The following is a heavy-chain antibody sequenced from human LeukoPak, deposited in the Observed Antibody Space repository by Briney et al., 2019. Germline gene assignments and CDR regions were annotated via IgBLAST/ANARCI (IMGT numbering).Heavy chain of an antibody. Sequence: SETLSLTCTVSGGSISSSSYYWGWIRQPPGKGLEWIGRIYTSGSTNYNPSLKSRVTMSVDTSKNQFSLKLSSVTAADTAVYYCARDSDTIFGVVNFDYWGQGTLVTVSS. J-gene: IGHJ4*02. V-gene: IGHV4-39*07. CDR1: GGSISSSSYY. D-gene: IGHD3-3*01. CDR2: IYTSGST. CDR3: ARDSDTIFGVVNFDY.